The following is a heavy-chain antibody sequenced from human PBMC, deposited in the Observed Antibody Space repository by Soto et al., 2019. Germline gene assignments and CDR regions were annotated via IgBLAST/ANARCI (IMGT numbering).Heavy chain of an antibody. J-gene: IGHJ4*02. CDR2: ISGSGGNT. D-gene: IGHD1-26*01. CDR3: ATTVYIVGATSNPDFDY. CDR1: GFTFSSYA. Sequence: GGSLRLSCAASGFTFSSYAMSWVRQAPGKGLEWVSAISGSGGNTYYADSVKGRFTISRDNSKNTLYLQMNSLRAEDTAVYYCATTVYIVGATSNPDFDYWGQGTLVTVSS. V-gene: IGHV3-23*01.